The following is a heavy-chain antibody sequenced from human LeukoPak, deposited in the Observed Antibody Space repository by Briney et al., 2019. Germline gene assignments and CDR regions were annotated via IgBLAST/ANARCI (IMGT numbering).Heavy chain of an antibody. CDR3: AKAPARIEVAGRYYFYGMDV. V-gene: IGHV3-30*05. D-gene: IGHD6-19*01. CDR2: VSHDGSIK. Sequence: GRSLRLSCAASGFTFSSYGMHWVRQAPGKGLEWVAVVSHDGSIKYYADSAKGRFTISRDNSKNTLFMQMNSLRAEGTAVYYCAKAPARIEVAGRYYFYGMDVWGQGTTVIVSS. J-gene: IGHJ6*02. CDR1: GFTFSSYG.